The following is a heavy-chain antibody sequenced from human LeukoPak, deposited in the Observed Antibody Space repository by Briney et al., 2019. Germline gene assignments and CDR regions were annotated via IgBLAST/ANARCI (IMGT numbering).Heavy chain of an antibody. CDR3: AREVGGDFDALDS. V-gene: IGHV4-4*02. CDR1: GGSISRGHW. D-gene: IGHD4-17*01. J-gene: IGHJ4*02. CDR2: IFHSGST. Sequence: SGTLSLTCAVSGGSISRGHWWSWVRQPPGRGLQWIGEIFHSGSTNYNPSLKSRVTISVDNSKNQFSLTLTSVTAADTAVYYCAREVGGDFDALDSWGQGTLVTVSS.